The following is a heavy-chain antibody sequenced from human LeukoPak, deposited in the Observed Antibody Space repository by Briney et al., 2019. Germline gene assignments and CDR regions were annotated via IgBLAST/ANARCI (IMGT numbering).Heavy chain of an antibody. CDR2: ISWNSGSI. V-gene: IGHV3-9*01. CDR3: AKARSGGVIVPRYFDY. J-gene: IGHJ4*02. D-gene: IGHD3-16*02. Sequence: GGSLRLSCAASGFTFDDYAMHWVRQAPGKGLEWVSGISWNSGSIDYADSVKGRFTISRDNAKNSLYLQMNSLRAEDTALYYCAKARSGGVIVPRYFDYWGQGTLVTVSS. CDR1: GFTFDDYA.